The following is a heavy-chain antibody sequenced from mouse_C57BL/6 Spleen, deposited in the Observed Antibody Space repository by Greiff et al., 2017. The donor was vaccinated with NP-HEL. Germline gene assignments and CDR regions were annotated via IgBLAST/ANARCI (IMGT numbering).Heavy chain of an antibody. V-gene: IGHV5-17*01. CDR2: ISSGSSTI. CDR3: ATSGQKEWFAY. D-gene: IGHD3-1*01. Sequence: EVQGVESGGGLVKPGGSLKLSCAASGFTFSDYGMHWVRQAPEKGLEWVAYISSGSSTIYYADTVKGRFTISRDNAKNTLFLQMTSLRSEDTAMDYCATSGQKEWFAYWGQGTLVTVSA. CDR1: GFTFSDYG. J-gene: IGHJ3*01.